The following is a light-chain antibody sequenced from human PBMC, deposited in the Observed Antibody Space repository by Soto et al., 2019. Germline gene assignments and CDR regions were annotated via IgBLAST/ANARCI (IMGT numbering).Light chain of an antibody. V-gene: IGKV1-33*01. Sequence: DIQMTQSPASLSASVGDRVTITCQASQDISNYLNWYQQKPGKAPKLLIYDESNLETGVPSRFSGSGSGTDVTFTISSRQPEDIATYYWQQYDNLPLTFGGGTKMEIK. CDR3: QQYDNLPLT. CDR2: DES. J-gene: IGKJ4*01. CDR1: QDISNY.